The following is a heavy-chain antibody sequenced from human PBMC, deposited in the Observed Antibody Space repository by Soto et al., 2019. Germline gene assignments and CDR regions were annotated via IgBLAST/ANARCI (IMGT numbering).Heavy chain of an antibody. V-gene: IGHV1-46*01. CDR1: GYTFTTYY. J-gene: IGHJ4*02. Sequence: QVHLVQSGAELRNPGASVKVSCKASGYTFTTYYMHWLRRAPGQGLQWLGVINPSGGSTTYAQKFQDRVTMTRDTSTSTVYMELSSLRSADTAVYYCARELRGDYSGADSWGQGTLVTVSS. CDR3: ARELRGDYSGADS. D-gene: IGHD4-4*01. CDR2: INPSGGST.